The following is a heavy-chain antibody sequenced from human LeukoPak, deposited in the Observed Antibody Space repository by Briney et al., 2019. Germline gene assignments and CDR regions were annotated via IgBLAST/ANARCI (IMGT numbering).Heavy chain of an antibody. CDR3: AKDMHYNDGRWEFDP. CDR2: MIGSGDT. Sequence: GGSLRLPXVASGFNFGNFAVTWVRQAPGKGLEWVSGMIGSGDTYYADSVKGRFTMSRDNSRTTLYLQMNSLRFEDTAIYYCAKDMHYNDGRWEFDPWGQGTLVTVSS. J-gene: IGHJ5*02. CDR1: GFNFGNFA. D-gene: IGHD5-24*01. V-gene: IGHV3-23*01.